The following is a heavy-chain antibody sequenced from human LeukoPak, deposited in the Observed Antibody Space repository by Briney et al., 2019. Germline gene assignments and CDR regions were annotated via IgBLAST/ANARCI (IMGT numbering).Heavy chain of an antibody. V-gene: IGHV3-23*01. CDR2: ISGSGGST. CDR3: ARHLSIAVAGFYFDY. Sequence: GGSLRLSRAASGFTFSSYAMSWVRQAPGKGLEWVSAISGSGGSTYYADSVKGRFTISRDNSKNTLYLQMNSLRAEDTAVYYCARHLSIAVAGFYFDYWGQGTLVTVSS. CDR1: GFTFSSYA. J-gene: IGHJ4*02. D-gene: IGHD6-19*01.